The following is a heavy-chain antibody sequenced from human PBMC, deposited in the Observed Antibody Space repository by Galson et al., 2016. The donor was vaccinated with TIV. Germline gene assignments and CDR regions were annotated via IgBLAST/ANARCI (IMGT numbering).Heavy chain of an antibody. CDR2: ISAGGGST. Sequence: SLRLSCAASGFTFSSHAMTWVRQPPGKGLEWVSAISAGGGSTYYADSVQGRFTISREISKNTLYLQMNSLRAEDTAMYYCVKGSSWSPPVPNYFDHWGQGALVTVSS. CDR3: VKGSSWSPPVPNYFDH. V-gene: IGHV3-23*01. CDR1: GFTFSSHA. J-gene: IGHJ4*02. D-gene: IGHD6-13*01.